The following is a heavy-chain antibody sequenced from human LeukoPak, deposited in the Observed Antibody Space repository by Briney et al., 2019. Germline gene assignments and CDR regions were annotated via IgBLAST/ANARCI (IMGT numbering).Heavy chain of an antibody. CDR2: IYYSGST. D-gene: IGHD1-26*01. Sequence: TSETLSLTCTVSGGSISSYYWSWIRQPPGKGLEWIGYIYYSGSTNYNPSLKSRVTISVDTSKNQFSLKLSSVTAADTAVYFCARVRATKMDAFDIWGQGTMVTVSS. CDR1: GGSISSYY. V-gene: IGHV4-59*12. CDR3: ARVRATKMDAFDI. J-gene: IGHJ3*02.